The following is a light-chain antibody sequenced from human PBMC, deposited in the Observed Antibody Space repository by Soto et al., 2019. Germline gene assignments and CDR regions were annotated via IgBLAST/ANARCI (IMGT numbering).Light chain of an antibody. J-gene: IGLJ1*01. Sequence: QSALTQPPSASGSPGQSVTISCTGTSSDVGGYNYVSWYQQHPGNAPKLMIYEVTKRASGVPDRFSGSKSGNTASLTVSGLQAEDEADYYCSSYAGSNNDVFGTGTKVTVL. V-gene: IGLV2-8*01. CDR2: EVT. CDR3: SSYAGSNNDV. CDR1: SSDVGGYNY.